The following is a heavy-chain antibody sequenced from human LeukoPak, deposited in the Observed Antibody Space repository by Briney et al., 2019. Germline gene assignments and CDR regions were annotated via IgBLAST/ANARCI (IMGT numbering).Heavy chain of an antibody. CDR1: GYTLTSYY. CDR3: ARAMRYYDSSGSYSFYFDP. V-gene: IGHV1-2*02. CDR2: INPHNGAT. Sequence: GASVKVSCKASGYTLTSYYIHWVRQAPGQGLEWMGWINPHNGATNYAQKFQGRVAMTRDTSISTVFMELSRLRSDDMAVYYCARAMRYYDSSGSYSFYFDPWGQGTLVTVSS. D-gene: IGHD3-22*01. J-gene: IGHJ5*02.